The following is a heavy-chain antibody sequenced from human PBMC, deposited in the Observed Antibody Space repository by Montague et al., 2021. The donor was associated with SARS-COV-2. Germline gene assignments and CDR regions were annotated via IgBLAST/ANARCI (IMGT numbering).Heavy chain of an antibody. CDR2: IYYSGST. V-gene: IGHV4-39*07. D-gene: IGHD6-13*01. Sequence: SETLSLTCTVSGGSISSSSYYWGWIRQPPGKGLEWIGSIYYSGSTYYNPSLKSRVTISVDTSKNQFSLKLSSVTAADTAVYYCARVRRQQLVRLSGMDVWGQGTMVTVSS. J-gene: IGHJ6*02. CDR1: GGSISSSSYY. CDR3: ARVRRQQLVRLSGMDV.